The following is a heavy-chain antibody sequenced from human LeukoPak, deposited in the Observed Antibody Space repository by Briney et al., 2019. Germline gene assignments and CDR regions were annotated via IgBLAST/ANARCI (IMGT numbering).Heavy chain of an antibody. CDR3: TRGSYDVLTGYSTLGEY. CDR1: GGSISSYY. D-gene: IGHD3-9*01. J-gene: IGHJ4*02. Sequence: SETLSLTCTVSGGSISSYYWSWIRQPPGKGLEWIGYIYYSGSTNYNPSLKSRVTISVDTSKNQFSLKLSSVTAADTGLYYCTRGSYDVLTGYSTLGEYWGQGALVTVSS. V-gene: IGHV4-59*08. CDR2: IYYSGST.